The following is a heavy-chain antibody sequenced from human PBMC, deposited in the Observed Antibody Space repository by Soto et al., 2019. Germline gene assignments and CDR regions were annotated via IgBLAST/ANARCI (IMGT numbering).Heavy chain of an antibody. V-gene: IGHV4-30-4*01. Sequence: ASETLSLTCTVSGGSISSGDSYWRWIRQPPGKGLEWIGYIYYSGSTYYNPSLKSRVTISVDTSKNQFSLKLSSVTAADTAVYYCASRYCSSTSCYPDWFDPWGQGTLVTVSS. CDR3: ASRYCSSTSCYPDWFDP. D-gene: IGHD2-2*01. J-gene: IGHJ5*02. CDR1: GGSISSGDSY. CDR2: IYYSGST.